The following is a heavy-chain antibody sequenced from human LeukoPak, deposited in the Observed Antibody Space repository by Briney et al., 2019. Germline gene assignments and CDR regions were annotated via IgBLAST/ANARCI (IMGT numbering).Heavy chain of an antibody. Sequence: PSETLSLTCTVSGGSISSYYWSWIRQPPGKGLEWIGYIYYSGSTNYNPSLKSRVTISVDTSKNQFSLKLSSVTAADTAVYYCARDQWDMYYDSSGHLGGGYYYYMDVWGKGTTVTVSS. J-gene: IGHJ6*03. V-gene: IGHV4-59*01. CDR1: GGSISSYY. CDR3: ARDQWDMYYDSSGHLGGGYYYYMDV. D-gene: IGHD3-22*01. CDR2: IYYSGST.